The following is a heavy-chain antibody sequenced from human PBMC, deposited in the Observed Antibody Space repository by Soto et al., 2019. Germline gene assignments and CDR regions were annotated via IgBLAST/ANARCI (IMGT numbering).Heavy chain of an antibody. D-gene: IGHD6-19*01. Sequence: EVQLVESGGGLVQPGGSLRLSCAASGLIFSDYHMDWVRQATGKGLEWVGRIRRKANSYTTEYAAAVKGRFTISRDDSTDSLYLPMNSLKSEDTAVYYCAMLGGWSGGSSGMDVWGQGTTVTVSS. CDR3: AMLGGWSGGSSGMDV. CDR1: GLIFSDYH. V-gene: IGHV3-72*01. J-gene: IGHJ6*02. CDR2: IRRKANSYTT.